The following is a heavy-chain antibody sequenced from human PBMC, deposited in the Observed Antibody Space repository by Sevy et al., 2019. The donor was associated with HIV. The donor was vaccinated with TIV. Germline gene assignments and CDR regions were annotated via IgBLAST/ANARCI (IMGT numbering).Heavy chain of an antibody. CDR1: GFIFNSYG. V-gene: IGHV3-23*01. CDR3: AKDRFDGSGYYPEGAFDI. D-gene: IGHD3-22*01. J-gene: IGHJ3*02. CDR2: ISGSGFNT. Sequence: GGSLRLSCAASGFIFNSYGMSWVRQAPGKGMEWVSGISGSGFNTYYGDSVKGRFTISRDNSKNTLYLQMSSLSPEDTALYYCAKDRFDGSGYYPEGAFDIWGQGTKVTVSS.